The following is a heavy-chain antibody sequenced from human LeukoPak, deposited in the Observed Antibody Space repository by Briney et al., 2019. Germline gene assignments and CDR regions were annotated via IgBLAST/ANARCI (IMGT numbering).Heavy chain of an antibody. CDR3: ASCSRTRLGLFDP. J-gene: IGHJ5*02. V-gene: IGHV1-69*13. CDR1: GGTFSSYA. D-gene: IGHD2-2*01. Sequence: SVKVSCKASGGTFSSYAISWVRQAPGQGLEWMGGIIPIFGTANYAQKFQGRVTITPDESTSTAYMGRSSLRSEDTAVDCCASCSRTRLGLFDPWGQGTLVTVSS. CDR2: IIPIFGTA.